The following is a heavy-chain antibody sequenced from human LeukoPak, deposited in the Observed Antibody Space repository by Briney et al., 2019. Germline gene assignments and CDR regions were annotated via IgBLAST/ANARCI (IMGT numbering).Heavy chain of an antibody. CDR1: GFTFSSYA. J-gene: IGHJ4*02. Sequence: PGGSLRLSCAASGFTFSSYAMSWVRRAPGKGLEWVSAISGSGASTYYADSVKGRFTISRDNSKNTLYLQMNSLRAEDTAVYYCAKVPGFTFGGVIVRGPRDYWGQGTLVTVSS. D-gene: IGHD3-16*02. CDR3: AKVPGFTFGGVIVRGPRDY. CDR2: ISGSGAST. V-gene: IGHV3-23*01.